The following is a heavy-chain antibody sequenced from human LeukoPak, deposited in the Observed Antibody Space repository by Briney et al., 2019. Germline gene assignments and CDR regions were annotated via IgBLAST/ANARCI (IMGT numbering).Heavy chain of an antibody. V-gene: IGHV1-3*03. CDR1: GYTFTSYA. CDR3: ARGGRGVQLWSIDY. D-gene: IGHD5-18*01. CDR2: INAGNGNT. J-gene: IGHJ4*02. Sequence: AASVTVSCKASGYTFTSYAMHWVRQAPGQRLEWMGWINAGNGNTKYSQEFQGRVTITRDTSASTAYMELSSLRSEDMAVYYCARGGRGVQLWSIDYWGQGTLVTVSS.